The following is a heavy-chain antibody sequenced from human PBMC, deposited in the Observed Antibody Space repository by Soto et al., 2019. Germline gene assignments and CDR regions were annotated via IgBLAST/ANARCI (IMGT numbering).Heavy chain of an antibody. CDR3: ARDGYPGFEA. D-gene: IGHD1-1*01. CDR2: ISPSTGAT. J-gene: IGHJ5*02. Sequence: QVQLVQSGPEVKKPGASVKVSCKASGYSFSMYGITWVRQAPGQGLEWMGWISPSTGATNYAQKFQGRVTVTTDRTTTTAYPELSSLSPNDTAVYYCARDGYPGFEAWGPGTLVSVSS. V-gene: IGHV1-18*01. CDR1: GYSFSMYG.